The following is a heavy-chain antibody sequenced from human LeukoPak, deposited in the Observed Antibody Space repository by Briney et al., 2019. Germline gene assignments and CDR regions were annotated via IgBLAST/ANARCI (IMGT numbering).Heavy chain of an antibody. CDR2: ISSSGSTI. D-gene: IGHD3-10*01. V-gene: IGHV3-48*03. J-gene: IGHJ6*03. Sequence: GGSLRLSCAASGFTFSSYEMNWVRQAPGKGLEWVSYISSSGSTIYYADSVKGRFTISRDNAKNSLYLQMNSLRAEDTAMYYCARVSYYGSGSFMDVWGKGTTVTISS. CDR3: ARVSYYGSGSFMDV. CDR1: GFTFSSYE.